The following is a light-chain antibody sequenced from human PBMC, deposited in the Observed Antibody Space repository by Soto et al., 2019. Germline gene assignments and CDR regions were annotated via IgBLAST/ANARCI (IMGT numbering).Light chain of an antibody. V-gene: IGLV1-40*01. CDR1: SSNIGAGYD. CDR3: QSYDSSLSGSV. CDR2: GNS. J-gene: IGLJ2*01. Sequence: QSVLTQPPSVSGAPGQWVTISCTGSSSNIGAGYDVHWYQQLPGTAPKLLIYGNSNRPSRVPDRFSGSKSGTSASLAITGVQAEDEADYYCQSYDSSLSGSVFGGGTKLTVL.